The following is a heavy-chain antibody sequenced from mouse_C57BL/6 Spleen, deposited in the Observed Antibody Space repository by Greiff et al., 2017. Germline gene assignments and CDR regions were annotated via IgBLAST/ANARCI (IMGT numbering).Heavy chain of an antibody. J-gene: IGHJ4*01. CDR3: ARWLDYAMDY. Sequence: QVQLQQSGAELVKPGASVKLSCKASGYTFTSYWMQWVKQRPGQGLEWIGEIDPSDSYTNYNQKFKGKATLTVDTSSSTAYMQLSSLTSEDAAVYDCARWLDYAMDYWGQGTSVTVSS. D-gene: IGHD2-3*01. CDR2: IDPSDSYT. V-gene: IGHV1-50*01. CDR1: GYTFTSYW.